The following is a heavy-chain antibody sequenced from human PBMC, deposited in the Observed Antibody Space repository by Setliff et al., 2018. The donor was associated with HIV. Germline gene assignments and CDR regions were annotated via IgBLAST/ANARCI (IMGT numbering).Heavy chain of an antibody. CDR2: IYYSGST. D-gene: IGHD1-26*01. CDR3: ARGGTSSNWFDP. Sequence: SETLSLTCGVSGDSITGSFYWAWIRQPPGKGLEWIGYIYYSGSTNYNPSLKSRITISVDTSKNQFSLKLSSVTAADTAVYYCARGGTSSNWFDPWGQGTLVTVSS. V-gene: IGHV4-59*01. CDR1: GDSITGSFY. J-gene: IGHJ5*02.